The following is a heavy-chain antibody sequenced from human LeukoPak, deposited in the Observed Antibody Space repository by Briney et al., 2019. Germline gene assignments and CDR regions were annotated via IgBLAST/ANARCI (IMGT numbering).Heavy chain of an antibody. J-gene: IGHJ4*02. D-gene: IGHD6-6*01. CDR2: IYYSGST. CDR1: GGSISSYY. CDR3: ARDTSSSFDY. Sequence: SETLSLTCTVSGGSISSYYWSWIRQPPGKGLEWIGYIYYSGSTNYNPSLKSRVTISVDTSKNQFSLKLSSVTAAGTAVYYCARDTSSSFDYWGQGTLVTVSS. V-gene: IGHV4-59*01.